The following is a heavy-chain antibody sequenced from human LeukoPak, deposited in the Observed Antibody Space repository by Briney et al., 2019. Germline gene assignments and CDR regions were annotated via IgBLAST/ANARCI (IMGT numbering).Heavy chain of an antibody. J-gene: IGHJ4*02. Sequence: SETLSLTCTLPGGSISGYYWSSIRQPPGKGLEWIGYIYYSGSTKYNLSLSIRVTISVDASKTQFSLSLRSLTAAATDVYYCARADLDTKTRFDYWGQGTLVTVSA. D-gene: IGHD5-18*01. CDR2: IYYSGST. V-gene: IGHV4-59*01. CDR1: GGSISGYY. CDR3: ARADLDTKTRFDY.